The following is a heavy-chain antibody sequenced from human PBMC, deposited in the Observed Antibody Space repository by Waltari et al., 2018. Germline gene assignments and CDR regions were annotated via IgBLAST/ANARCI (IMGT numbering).Heavy chain of an antibody. CDR1: GLTISRHY. J-gene: IGHJ6*02. Sequence: EEQLVESGGGSVQPGGSLKLACAASGLTISRHYMNWVRQAPGKGLGWVAVMYVGGATQYADSVKDRFIISRDNSKNTLYLQMHSLKVDDTAVYYCVRDIPRDDSSCDVWGQGTTVIVSS. D-gene: IGHD6-13*01. CDR3: VRDIPRDDSSCDV. CDR2: MYVGGAT. V-gene: IGHV3-66*01.